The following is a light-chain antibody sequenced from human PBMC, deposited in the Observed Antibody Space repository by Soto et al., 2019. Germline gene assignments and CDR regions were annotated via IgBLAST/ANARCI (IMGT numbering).Light chain of an antibody. CDR2: DAS. J-gene: IGKJ4*01. CDR3: QQRSNWPLT. Sequence: IVLTQSPGTLSLSPGERATLSCRASQGIGSTLAWYQHKPGQTPRLLIYDASTRATGVPARFSGSGSGTDFTLTISSLEPEDFAVYYCQQRSNWPLTFGGGTKVDNK. CDR1: QGIGST. V-gene: IGKV3D-11*01.